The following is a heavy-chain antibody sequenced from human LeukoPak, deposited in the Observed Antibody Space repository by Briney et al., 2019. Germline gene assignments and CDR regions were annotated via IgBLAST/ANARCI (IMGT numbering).Heavy chain of an antibody. Sequence: GGSLRLSCAASGFTFTNYWMSWVLQAPGKGLEWVANIKQDGSEKSYVDSVKGRFTISRDNANNSLYLQMNSLRAEDTAIFYCAREGKGGFDYWGQGTLVTVSS. D-gene: IGHD3-16*01. CDR3: AREGKGGFDY. CDR2: IKQDGSEK. CDR1: GFTFTNYW. J-gene: IGHJ4*02. V-gene: IGHV3-7*01.